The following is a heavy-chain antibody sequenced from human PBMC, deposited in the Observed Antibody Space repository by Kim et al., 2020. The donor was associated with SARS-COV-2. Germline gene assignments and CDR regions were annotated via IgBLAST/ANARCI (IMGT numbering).Heavy chain of an antibody. D-gene: IGHD3-9*01. CDR3: ASVSITIFPDY. J-gene: IGHJ4*02. V-gene: IGHV3-30*09. CDR1: GFTFSSYA. CDR2: ISYDGSNK. Sequence: GGSLRLSCAASGFTFSSYAMHWVRQAPGKGLEWVAVISYDGSNKYYADSVKGRFAISRDNSKNTLYLQMNSLRAEDTAVYYCASVSITIFPDYWGQGTLV.